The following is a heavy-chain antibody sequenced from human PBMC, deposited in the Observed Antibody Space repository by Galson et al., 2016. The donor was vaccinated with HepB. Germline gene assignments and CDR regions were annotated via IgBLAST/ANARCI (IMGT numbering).Heavy chain of an antibody. CDR2: IYLDGEE. V-gene: IGHV2-5*02. CDR1: GFSPNSGGEG. CDR3: AHLGGISASCFDH. D-gene: IGHD1-26*01. Sequence: PALVKPTQTLTLTCTFSGFSPNSGGEGVGWIRRPPGKALEWLALIYLDGEERYRPALQNRLTISKDTSKNQVVLTMTNMDAVDTGTYFCAHLGGISASCFDHWGQGALVAVSA. J-gene: IGHJ5*02.